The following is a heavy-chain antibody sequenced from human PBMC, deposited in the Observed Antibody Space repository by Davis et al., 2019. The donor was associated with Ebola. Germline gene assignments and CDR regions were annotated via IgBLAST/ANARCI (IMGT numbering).Heavy chain of an antibody. J-gene: IGHJ6*02. CDR1: GYYFTSYW. CDR2: IDPSDSNT. Sequence: KVSCKGSGYYFTSYWISWVRQMPGRGLEWMGRIDPSDSNTNYSPSFQGHVTISVDKSISTVYLQWSSLKASDTAMYYCARPKYYYYGMDVWGQGTTVTVSS. V-gene: IGHV5-10-1*01. CDR3: ARPKYYYYGMDV.